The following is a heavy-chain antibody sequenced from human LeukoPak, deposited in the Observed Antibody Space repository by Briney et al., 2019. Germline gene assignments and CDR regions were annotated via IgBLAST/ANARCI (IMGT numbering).Heavy chain of an antibody. CDR1: GYTFNGYY. CDR2: INPNSGGT. V-gene: IGHV1-2*02. CDR3: ARARSSWSSYDAFDI. J-gene: IGHJ3*02. D-gene: IGHD6-13*01. Sequence: ASVKVSCKASGYTFNGYYMHWVRQAPGQGLEWMGWINPNSGGTNYAQKFQGRVTMTRDTSISTAYMELSRLRSDDTAVYYCARARSSWSSYDAFDIWGQGTMVTVSS.